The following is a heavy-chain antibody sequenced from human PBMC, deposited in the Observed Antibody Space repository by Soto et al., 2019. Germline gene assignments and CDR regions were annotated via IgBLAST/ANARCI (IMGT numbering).Heavy chain of an antibody. D-gene: IGHD4-17*01. Sequence: SETLSLTCTVSGGSISSYYWSWIRQPPGKGLEWIGYIYYSGSTNYNPSLKSRVTISVDTSKNQFSLKLSSVTAADTAVYYCARAHHYGGNPGYFDYWGQGTLVTVS. CDR1: GGSISSYY. CDR2: IYYSGST. CDR3: ARAHHYGGNPGYFDY. J-gene: IGHJ4*02. V-gene: IGHV4-59*01.